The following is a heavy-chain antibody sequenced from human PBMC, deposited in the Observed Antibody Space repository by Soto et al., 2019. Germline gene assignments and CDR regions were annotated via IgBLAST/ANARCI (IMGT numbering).Heavy chain of an antibody. CDR3: ARERRARLSSHY. D-gene: IGHD3-16*02. Sequence: ASVKGSCKASGYRFSDYEINWVRQAPGQGLEWMGWINPHNGGTNYAQKFEGRVTMTREPSISTAYMDLYRLTSGDTAVYYCARERRARLSSHYWGQGTLVTLS. CDR2: INPHNGGT. J-gene: IGHJ4*02. CDR1: GYRFSDYE. V-gene: IGHV1-2*02.